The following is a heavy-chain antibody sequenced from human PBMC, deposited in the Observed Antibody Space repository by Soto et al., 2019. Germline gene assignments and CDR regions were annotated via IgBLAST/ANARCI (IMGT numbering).Heavy chain of an antibody. V-gene: IGHV4-39*01. D-gene: IGHD2-21*01. CDR3: GRVVEGATRHTDPDP. J-gene: IGHJ5*02. CDR2: VYHNGGA. CDR1: GVSIHNSHSF. Sequence: SETLSLTCTVSGVSIHNSHSFCAWISQPPGKGLEFIGSVYHNGGAHYNSSLKSRVTISVDTAHNQVSLRMRSLTAADTAVYYCGRVVEGATRHTDPDPRGEGILVTVSS.